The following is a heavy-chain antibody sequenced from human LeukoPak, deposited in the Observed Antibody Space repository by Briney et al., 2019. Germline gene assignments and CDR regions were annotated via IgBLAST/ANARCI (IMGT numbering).Heavy chain of an antibody. Sequence: GGSLRLSCAASGFTFSSYAMHWVRQAPGKGLEWVAVISDDGSNKYYADSVKGRFTISRDNSKNTLYLQMNSLRAEDTAVYYCARQENDYGDYYYYYMDVWGKGTTVTVSS. D-gene: IGHD4-17*01. V-gene: IGHV3-30*04. CDR2: ISDDGSNK. J-gene: IGHJ6*03. CDR3: ARQENDYGDYYYYYMDV. CDR1: GFTFSSYA.